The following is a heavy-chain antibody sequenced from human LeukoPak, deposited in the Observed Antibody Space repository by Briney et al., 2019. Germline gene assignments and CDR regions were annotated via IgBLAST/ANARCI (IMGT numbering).Heavy chain of an antibody. D-gene: IGHD3-10*01. Sequence: SETLSLTCTVSGGSISSYYWSWIRQPPGKGLERIGYIYYSGSTNYNPSLKSRVTISVDTSKNQFSLKLSSVTAADTAVYYCAGMVRGGLTFDYWGQGTLVTVSS. CDR3: AGMVRGGLTFDY. J-gene: IGHJ4*02. CDR2: IYYSGST. CDR1: GGSISSYY. V-gene: IGHV4-59*01.